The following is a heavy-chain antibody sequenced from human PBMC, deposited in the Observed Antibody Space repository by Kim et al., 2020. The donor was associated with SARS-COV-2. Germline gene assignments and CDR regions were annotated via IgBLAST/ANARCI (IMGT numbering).Heavy chain of an antibody. Sequence: VKSRFTISRDNATNTLYLQMGSLRAEDTAVYYCVKDLSHDYGDYAYLDYWGQGTLVTVSS. V-gene: IGHV3-64D*09. CDR3: VKDLSHDYGDYAYLDY. J-gene: IGHJ4*02. D-gene: IGHD4-17*01.